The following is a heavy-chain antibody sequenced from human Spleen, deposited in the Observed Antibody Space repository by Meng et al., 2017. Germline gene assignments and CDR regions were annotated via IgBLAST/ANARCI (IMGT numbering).Heavy chain of an antibody. J-gene: IGHJ3*02. CDR1: GFTFSNAW. D-gene: IGHD2-21*02. CDR2: IKSKIDGGTT. V-gene: IGHV3-15*01. CDR3: NTRCGGDCPGTFDI. Sequence: GESLKISCAASGFTFSNAWMSWVRQAPGKGLEWVGRIKSKIDGGTTDYAAPVKGRFTISRDDSKNTLYLQMNSLKTEDTAVYYCNTRCGGDCPGTFDIWGQGTMVTVSS.